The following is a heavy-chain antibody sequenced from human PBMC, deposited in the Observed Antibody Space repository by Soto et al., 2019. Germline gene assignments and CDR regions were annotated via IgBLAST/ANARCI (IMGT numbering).Heavy chain of an antibody. CDR3: ARDYRNGYNLVEYYFDY. V-gene: IGHV4-30-4*01. CDR1: GGSISSGDYY. D-gene: IGHD5-12*01. Sequence: SETLSLTCTVFGGSISSGDYYWSWIRQPPGKGLEWIGYIYYSGSTYYNPSLKSRVTISVDTSKNQFSLKLSSVTAADTAVYYCARDYRNGYNLVEYYFDYWGQGTLVTVSS. CDR2: IYYSGST. J-gene: IGHJ4*02.